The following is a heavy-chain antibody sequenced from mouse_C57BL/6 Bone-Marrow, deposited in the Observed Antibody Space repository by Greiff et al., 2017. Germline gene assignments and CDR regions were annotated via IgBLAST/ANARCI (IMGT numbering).Heavy chain of an antibody. J-gene: IGHJ1*03. CDR3: ASLYYVSSHWYFDV. D-gene: IGHD1-1*01. V-gene: IGHV1-50*01. Sequence: QVQLQQPGAELVKPGASVKLSCKASGYNFTSYWMQWVKQRPGQGLEWIGEIDPSDSYTNYNQKFKGKATLTVDTSSSTAYMQLSSLPSEDSAVYYCASLYYVSSHWYFDVWGTGTTVTVSS. CDR2: IDPSDSYT. CDR1: GYNFTSYW.